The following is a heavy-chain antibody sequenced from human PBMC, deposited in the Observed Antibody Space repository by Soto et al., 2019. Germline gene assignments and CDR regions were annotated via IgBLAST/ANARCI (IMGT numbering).Heavy chain of an antibody. Sequence: QVQLEQSGAEVKKPGSSVKVSCTPSGSAVSYCSINWVRQDPGQGPEWMGGIITISGATNFAQRFQGRVTITADKSTSTVDMALSRLRSEDTAVYYCARGTIYGVTYFDYWGQGPLVTVSS. CDR2: IITISGAT. J-gene: IGHJ4*02. CDR3: ARGTIYGVTYFDY. V-gene: IGHV1-69*06. D-gene: IGHD3-3*01. CDR1: GSAVSYCS.